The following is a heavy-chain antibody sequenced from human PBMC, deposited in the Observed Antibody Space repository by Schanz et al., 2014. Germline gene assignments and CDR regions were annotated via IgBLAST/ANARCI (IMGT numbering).Heavy chain of an antibody. J-gene: IGHJ4*02. CDR1: GFTFSSYA. Sequence: EGQLAESGGGLVQPGGSLRLSCAASGFTFSSYAMSWVRQAPGKGLEWVSALSGSGGSTYYADSVKGRFTISRDNSKNTLYLQMNTLRAEDTAVYYCARDRRYCSGGSCLTFDYWGQGTLVTVSS. V-gene: IGHV3-23*04. D-gene: IGHD2-15*01. CDR2: LSGSGGST. CDR3: ARDRRYCSGGSCLTFDY.